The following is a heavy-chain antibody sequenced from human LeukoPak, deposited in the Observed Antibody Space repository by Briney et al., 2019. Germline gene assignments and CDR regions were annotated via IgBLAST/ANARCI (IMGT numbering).Heavy chain of an antibody. J-gene: IGHJ4*02. CDR2: ISSDGNIR. Sequence: AGGSLRLSCAASGFDFSSIVMHWVRQAPGEGLEWVATISSDGNIRHYADSVQGRFTISRDNSQNTVYVQMNRLRDEDTAVYYCARAQGFYALHYFDFWGQGTLVTVSS. CDR3: ARAQGFYALHYFDF. V-gene: IGHV3-30-3*01. D-gene: IGHD2-2*01. CDR1: GFDFSSIV.